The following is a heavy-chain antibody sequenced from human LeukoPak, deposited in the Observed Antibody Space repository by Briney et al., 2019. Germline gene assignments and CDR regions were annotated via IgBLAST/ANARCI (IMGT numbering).Heavy chain of an antibody. CDR1: GFTFHGHG. Sequence: PGGSLRLSCVASGFTFHGHGMNWVRQGPGKGLEWVSGITWNGGSISYIDSVKGRFTISRDNTKNTLYLQMTSLKVEDTALDYCVKDGSYIAFDIWGLGTMVTVSS. CDR3: VKDGSYIAFDI. J-gene: IGHJ3*02. D-gene: IGHD1-26*01. V-gene: IGHV3-20*04. CDR2: ITWNGGSI.